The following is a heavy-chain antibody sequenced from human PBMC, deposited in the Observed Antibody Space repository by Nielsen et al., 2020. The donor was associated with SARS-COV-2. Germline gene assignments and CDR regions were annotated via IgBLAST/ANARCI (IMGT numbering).Heavy chain of an antibody. V-gene: IGHV3-30*03. CDR2: ISYDGSNK. Sequence: GESLKISCAASGFTFSSYGMHWVRQAPGKGLEWVAVISYDGSNKYYADSVKGRFTISRDNSKNTLYLQMNSLRAEDTAVYYCARNRAGYYFDYWGQGTLVTVSS. D-gene: IGHD3-10*01. CDR1: GFTFSSYG. J-gene: IGHJ4*02. CDR3: ARNRAGYYFDY.